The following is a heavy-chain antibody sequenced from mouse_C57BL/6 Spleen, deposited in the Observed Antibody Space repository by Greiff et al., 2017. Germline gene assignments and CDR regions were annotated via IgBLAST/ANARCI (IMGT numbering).Heavy chain of an antibody. V-gene: IGHV1-52*01. D-gene: IGHD2-4*01. CDR1: GYTFTSYW. J-gene: IGHJ2*01. Sequence: QVQLKQPGAELVRPGSSVKLSCKASGYTFTSYWMHWVKQRPIQGLEWIGNIDPSDSETNYNQKFKDKATLTVDKSSSPAYMHLSSLPYADSAVNYCARGALYDYDWWGQGTTLTVSS. CDR2: IDPSDSET. CDR3: ARGALYDYDW.